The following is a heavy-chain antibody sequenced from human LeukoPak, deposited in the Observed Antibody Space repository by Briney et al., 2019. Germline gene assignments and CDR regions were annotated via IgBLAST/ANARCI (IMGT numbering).Heavy chain of an antibody. CDR3: AKGGSGWYLYYFDY. J-gene: IGHJ4*02. D-gene: IGHD6-19*01. Sequence: GGSLRLSCAASGFTFSSYAMSWVRQAPGKGLEWVSAISGSGGSTYYADSVRGRFTISRNDSKNTLYLQMNSLRAEDTAVYYCAKGGSGWYLYYFDYWGQGTLVTVSS. CDR1: GFTFSSYA. CDR2: ISGSGGST. V-gene: IGHV3-23*01.